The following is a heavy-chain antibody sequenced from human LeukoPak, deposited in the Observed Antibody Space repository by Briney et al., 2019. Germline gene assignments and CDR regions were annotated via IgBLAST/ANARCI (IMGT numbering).Heavy chain of an antibody. Sequence: GSLRLSCSVSGFTTSYYAMSWVRQAPGKGLEWVSCISTGATKTYYADSVKGRFTISRDDSMNTLYLQMNSLRAEDTALYYCAKGGPTGDLRSPGRDWWGQGTLVTVSS. V-gene: IGHV3-23*01. CDR1: GFTTSYYA. D-gene: IGHD7-27*01. J-gene: IGHJ4*02. CDR2: ISTGATKT. CDR3: AKGGPTGDLRSPGRDW.